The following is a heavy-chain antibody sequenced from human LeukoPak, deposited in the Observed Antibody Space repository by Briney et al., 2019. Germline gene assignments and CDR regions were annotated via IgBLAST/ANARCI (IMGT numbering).Heavy chain of an antibody. V-gene: IGHV5-51*01. CDR2: IYPDDSDT. CDR3: ARRYYYGSGSWDTFDY. D-gene: IGHD3-10*01. J-gene: IGHJ4*02. CDR1: GYHFSNYW. Sequence: NTGESLQISCKGSGYHFSNYWIGWARQLPGKGLEWMGNIYPDDSDTRYSPYFQGQVTISAHKSINTAYLQWSSLKASDSALYYCARRYYYGSGSWDTFDYWGQGTLVTVST.